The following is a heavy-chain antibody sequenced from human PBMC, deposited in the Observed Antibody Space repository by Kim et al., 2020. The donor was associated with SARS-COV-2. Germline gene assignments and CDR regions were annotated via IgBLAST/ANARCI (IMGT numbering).Heavy chain of an antibody. D-gene: IGHD3-10*01. Sequence: FYGDSVTGRFTVSRDNSKNTLYLQMNSLRGEDTATYYCARIGVSSNWYFDLWGRGTLVTVSS. J-gene: IGHJ2*01. CDR3: ARIGVSSNWYFDL. V-gene: IGHV3-23*05.